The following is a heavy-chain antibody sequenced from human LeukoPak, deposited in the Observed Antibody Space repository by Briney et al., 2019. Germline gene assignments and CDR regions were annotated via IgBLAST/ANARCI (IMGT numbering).Heavy chain of an antibody. D-gene: IGHD3-22*01. V-gene: IGHV1-46*01. Sequence: ASVKVSCKASGYTFTSYYMHWVRQAPGQGLEWRGIINPSGGSTSYAQKFQGRVTMTRDMSTSTVYMELSSLRSEDTAVYYCARDDSSGYYPYYFDYWGQGTLVTVSS. CDR3: ARDDSSGYYPYYFDY. J-gene: IGHJ4*02. CDR2: INPSGGST. CDR1: GYTFTSYY.